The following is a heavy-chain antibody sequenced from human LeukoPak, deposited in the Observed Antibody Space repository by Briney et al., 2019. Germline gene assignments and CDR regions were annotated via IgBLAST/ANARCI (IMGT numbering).Heavy chain of an antibody. CDR2: ISAYNGNT. D-gene: IGHD2-15*01. J-gene: IGHJ4*02. CDR3: ARNRRGYCSGGSCYSDY. CDR1: GYTFTSYG. Sequence: ASVKVSCKASGYTFTSYGISWVRQAPGQGLEWMGWISAYNGNTNYAQKLQGRVTMTTDTSTSTAYMELRSLRSDDTAVYYCARNRRGYCSGGSCYSDYWGQGTLVTVSS. V-gene: IGHV1-18*01.